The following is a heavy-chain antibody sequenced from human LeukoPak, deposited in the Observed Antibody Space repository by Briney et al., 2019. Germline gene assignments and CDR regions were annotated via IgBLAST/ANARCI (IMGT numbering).Heavy chain of an antibody. V-gene: IGHV4-34*01. CDR3: ARAPGYSSSSGGLDP. Sequence: SETLSLTSAVYGGSFSGYYWSWLRQPPGKGLEWIGEINHSGSTNYNPSLKSRVTISVDTSKNQFSLKLSSVTAADTAVYYCARAPGYSSSSGGLDPWGQGTLVTVSS. J-gene: IGHJ5*02. D-gene: IGHD6-6*01. CDR1: GGSFSGYY. CDR2: INHSGST.